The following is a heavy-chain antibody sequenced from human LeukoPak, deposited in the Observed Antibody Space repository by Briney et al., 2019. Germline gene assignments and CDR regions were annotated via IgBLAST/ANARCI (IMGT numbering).Heavy chain of an antibody. CDR2: INWNGGGT. Sequence: GGSLRLSCAASGFTFDDYGMSWVRHAPGKGLEWVSGINWNGGGTGYADSVKGRFTISRDNAKNSLYLQMNSLRAEDTALYYCARDPTDYGDYSYYFDYWGQGTLVTVSS. J-gene: IGHJ4*02. CDR3: ARDPTDYGDYSYYFDY. CDR1: GFTFDDYG. D-gene: IGHD4-17*01. V-gene: IGHV3-20*04.